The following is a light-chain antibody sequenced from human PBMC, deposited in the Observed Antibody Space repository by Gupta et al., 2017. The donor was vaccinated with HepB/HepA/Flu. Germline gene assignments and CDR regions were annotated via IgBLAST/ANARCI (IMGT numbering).Light chain of an antibody. CDR1: QRVSSTY. Sequence: EIVLTQSPGTLSLSPGERATLSCRASQRVSSTYLAWYQQKPGQAPRLLIYGASSRVTGIPDRFSGSGSGTDFTLTISRREPEEFAVYYWQHYGGLPRFGQGTKVEIK. CDR2: GAS. J-gene: IGKJ1*01. V-gene: IGKV3-20*01. CDR3: QHYGGLPR.